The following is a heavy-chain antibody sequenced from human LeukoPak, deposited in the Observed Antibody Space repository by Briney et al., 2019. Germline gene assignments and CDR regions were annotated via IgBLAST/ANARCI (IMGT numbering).Heavy chain of an antibody. CDR1: GYSISSGYS. D-gene: IGHD3-3*01. CDR2: THHSGAT. V-gene: IGHV4-38-2*02. Sequence: SETLSLTCTVSGYSISSGYSWGWVRQSPRTGLEWIGITHHSGATYYNPSLRSRLTISIDTCKNQFSLRLRSVTAADTAVYYCARVPGAYYDSLIGFGSGWFDPWGQGILVTVSS. CDR3: ARVPGAYYDSLIGFGSGWFDP. J-gene: IGHJ5*02.